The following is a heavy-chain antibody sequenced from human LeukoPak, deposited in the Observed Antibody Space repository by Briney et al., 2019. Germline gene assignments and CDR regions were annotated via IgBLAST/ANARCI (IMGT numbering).Heavy chain of an antibody. D-gene: IGHD6-13*01. V-gene: IGHV3-64*01. CDR3: ARPMSSSWYFDY. J-gene: IGHJ4*02. CDR2: ISSNGGST. Sequence: GGALRLSCAASGFTFSSYAMHWVRQAPGKGLEYVSAISSNGGSTYYANSVKGRFTISRDNSKNTLYLQMGSLRAEDMAVYYCARPMSSSWYFDYWGQGTLVTVSS. CDR1: GFTFSSYA.